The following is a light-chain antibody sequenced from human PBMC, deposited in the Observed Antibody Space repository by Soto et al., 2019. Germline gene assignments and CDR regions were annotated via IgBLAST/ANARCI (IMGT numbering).Light chain of an antibody. J-gene: IGKJ3*01. CDR3: QRYHSALLT. Sequence: DIQMTHSPSSLSASVGDRVTMTGRASQDIRNNVAWYQQKPGEVPKLLIYAASTLQSGVPARFSGGGFGTDFTLTISSLRPEDVATYYCQRYHSALLTFGPGTKVDLK. CDR2: AAS. V-gene: IGKV1-27*01. CDR1: QDIRNN.